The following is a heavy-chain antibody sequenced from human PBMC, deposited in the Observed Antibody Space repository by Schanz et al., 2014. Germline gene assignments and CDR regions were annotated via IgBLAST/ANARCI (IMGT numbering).Heavy chain of an antibody. CDR2: MSGSGSTA. Sequence: EVQVVESGGGLVQPGGSLRLSCTTSGLIFSTYTLNWVRQAPGKGLEWVSGMSGSGSTADYADSVKGRFTISRDNSRKTLYLQMNSLRADDTAVYYCAKDLYNYGIFDSWGQGTLVTVSS. CDR3: AKDLYNYGIFDS. D-gene: IGHD3-16*01. J-gene: IGHJ5*01. V-gene: IGHV3-23*04. CDR1: GLIFSTYT.